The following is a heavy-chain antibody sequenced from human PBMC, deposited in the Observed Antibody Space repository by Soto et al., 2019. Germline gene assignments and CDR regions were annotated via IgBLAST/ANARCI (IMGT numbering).Heavy chain of an antibody. D-gene: IGHD4-17*01. CDR2: SIPMFGTP. CDR3: ARPLRASNYCDGMAV. J-gene: IGHJ6*02. Sequence: QVQLVQSGAEMQQPGASVRVSCKASGGTFSKYAFSWVRQAPGQGLEWVGGSIPMFGTPNYAQKFQGRVAISANESLATSYMELSSLRSEDSAVYFCARPLRASNYCDGMAVWGQGTTATVSS. V-gene: IGHV1-69*01. CDR1: GGTFSKYA.